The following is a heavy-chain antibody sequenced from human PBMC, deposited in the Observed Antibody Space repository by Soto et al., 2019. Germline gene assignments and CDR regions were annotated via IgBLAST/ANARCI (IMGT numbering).Heavy chain of an antibody. CDR3: ARDSGEYSSASDSYYYDYGMDV. V-gene: IGHV3-33*01. D-gene: IGHD6-6*01. Sequence: QVQLVESGGGVVQPGRSLRLSCAASGFTFSSYGMHWVRQAPGKGLEWVAVIWYDGSNKYYADSVKGRFTISRDNSKNTLYLQMNSLSAEDTAVYYCARDSGEYSSASDSYYYDYGMDVWGQGTTVTVSS. CDR2: IWYDGSNK. J-gene: IGHJ6*02. CDR1: GFTFSSYG.